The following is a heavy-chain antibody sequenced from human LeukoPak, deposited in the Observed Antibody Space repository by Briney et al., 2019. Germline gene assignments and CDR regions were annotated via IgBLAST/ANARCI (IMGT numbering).Heavy chain of an antibody. Sequence: GGCLRLSCAASGFTFSGSTVHWVRQASGKGLEWVGRIRSKARSYATAFAASVTGRFTLSRDDSESTAYLQMNSLRAEDTAVYYCARDLGSSLEEGYYYMDVWGKGTTVTVSS. J-gene: IGHJ6*03. D-gene: IGHD6-13*01. V-gene: IGHV3-73*01. CDR3: ARDLGSSLEEGYYYMDV. CDR1: GFTFSGST. CDR2: IRSKARSYAT.